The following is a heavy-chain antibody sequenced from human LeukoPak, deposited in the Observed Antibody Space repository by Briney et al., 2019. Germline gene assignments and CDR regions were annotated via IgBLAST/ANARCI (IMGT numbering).Heavy chain of an antibody. CDR1: GFTFSNYW. D-gene: IGHD1-26*01. V-gene: IGHV3-74*01. CDR2: ITSDGSST. Sequence: GGPLRLSCVASGFTFSNYWMHWVRQAPGKGLVWVSRITSDGSSTSYADSVKGRFTISRDNAKNTLYLHMNSLRAEDTAVYYCTRDEAVGAPFDYWGQGTLVTVSS. J-gene: IGHJ4*02. CDR3: TRDEAVGAPFDY.